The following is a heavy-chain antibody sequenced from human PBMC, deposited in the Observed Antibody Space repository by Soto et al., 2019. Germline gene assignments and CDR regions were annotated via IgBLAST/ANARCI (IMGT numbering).Heavy chain of an antibody. CDR2: ISWNSGSI. V-gene: IGHV3-9*01. D-gene: IGHD6-13*01. CDR1: GFTFDDYG. Sequence: EVPLVESGGGLVQPGRSLRLFCAASGFTFDDYGMHWVRQAPVKGLEWVSGISWNSGSIGYADSVKGRFTISRDNDKNSLYLQMNNLWAEDKAFYYCSKGHSSSFCYGMDVWGQGTAVTVCS. J-gene: IGHJ6*02. CDR3: SKGHSSSFCYGMDV.